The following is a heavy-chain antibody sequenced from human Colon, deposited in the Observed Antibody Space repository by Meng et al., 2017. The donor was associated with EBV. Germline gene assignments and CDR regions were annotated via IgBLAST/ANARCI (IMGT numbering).Heavy chain of an antibody. D-gene: IGHD1-26*01. J-gene: IGHJ4*02. CDR1: GVSISSNIR. CDR2: IDDSGST. V-gene: IGHV4-4*02. Sequence: QVRSRDSCPGLVKPSGSPPFSCGVSGVSISSNIRWTGVRQPPGKGLEWIGDIDDSGSTNYNPSLNSRISISLDKSKNHFSLKVNSVTAADTAVYYCARGKQDAWELLAYWGQGALVTVSS. CDR3: ARGKQDAWELLAY.